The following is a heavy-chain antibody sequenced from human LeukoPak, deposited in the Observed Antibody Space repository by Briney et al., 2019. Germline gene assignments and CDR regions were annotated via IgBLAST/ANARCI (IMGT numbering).Heavy chain of an antibody. CDR2: IYWNDDK. V-gene: IGHV2-5*01. J-gene: IGHJ4*02. D-gene: IGHD3-3*01. CDR1: GSSLSTSGVG. CDR3: AHRRLYDPAVYFDY. Sequence: SGPTLVKPTQTLTLTCTFSGSSLSTSGVGVGWIRQPPGKALEWLALIYWNDDKRYRPSLKSRLTITKDTSKNQVILTMTNMDPVDTATYYCAHRRLYDPAVYFDYWGQGTLVTVSS.